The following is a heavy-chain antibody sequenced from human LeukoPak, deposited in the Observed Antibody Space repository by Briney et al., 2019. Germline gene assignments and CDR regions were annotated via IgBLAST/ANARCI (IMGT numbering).Heavy chain of an antibody. D-gene: IGHD3-10*01. CDR3: ARDGAYHGSGSYYPNWLDP. J-gene: IGHJ5*02. V-gene: IGHV4-59*01. CDR1: GGSISSYY. CDR2: IYYSGST. Sequence: PSETLSLTCTVSGGSISSYYWSWIRQPPGKGLEWIGYIYYSGSTNYNPSLKSRVTISVDTSKNQFSLKLSSVTAADTAVYYCARDGAYHGSGSYYPNWLDPWGQGTLVTVSS.